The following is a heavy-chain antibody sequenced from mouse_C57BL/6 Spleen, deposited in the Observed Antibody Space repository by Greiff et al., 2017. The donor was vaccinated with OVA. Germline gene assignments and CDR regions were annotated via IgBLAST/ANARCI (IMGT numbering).Heavy chain of an antibody. V-gene: IGHV1-55*01. J-gene: IGHJ4*01. CDR2: IYPGSGST. Sequence: QVQLQQPGAELVKPGASVKMSCKASGYTFTSYWITWVKQRPGQGLEWIGDIYPGSGSTNYNEKFKSKATLTVDTSSSTAYMQLSSLTSEDSAVYYCARIEALYYGSSDENYAMDYWGQGTSVTVSS. D-gene: IGHD1-1*01. CDR1: GYTFTSYW. CDR3: ARIEALYYGSSDENYAMDY.